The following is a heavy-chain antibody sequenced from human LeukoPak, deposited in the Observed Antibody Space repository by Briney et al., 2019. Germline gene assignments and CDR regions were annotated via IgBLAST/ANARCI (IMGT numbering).Heavy chain of an antibody. CDR3: AKDGGGIAAAGTWENWFDP. J-gene: IGHJ5*02. CDR1: GFTFSSYG. D-gene: IGHD6-13*01. Sequence: GRSLRLSCAASGFTFSSYGMHWVRQAPGKGLEWVAVISYGGSNKYYADSVKGRFTISRDNSKNTLYLQMNSLRAEDTAVYYCAKDGGGIAAAGTWENWFDPWGQGTLVTVSS. V-gene: IGHV3-30*18. CDR2: ISYGGSNK.